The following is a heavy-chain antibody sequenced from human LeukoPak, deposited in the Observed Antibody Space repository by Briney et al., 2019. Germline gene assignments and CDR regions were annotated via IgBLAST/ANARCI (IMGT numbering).Heavy chain of an antibody. CDR1: GFTFNSYA. V-gene: IGHV3-23*01. CDR3: ARDKDYYDSSGLH. D-gene: IGHD3-22*01. CDR2: ISGSGGDT. J-gene: IGHJ4*02. Sequence: GGSLRLSCAASGFTFNSYAMIWVRQAPGKGLEWVSGISGSGGDTHYAESVKGRFTISRDNSKNTLYLQMNSLRAEDTAVYYCARDKDYYDSSGLHWGQGTLVTVSS.